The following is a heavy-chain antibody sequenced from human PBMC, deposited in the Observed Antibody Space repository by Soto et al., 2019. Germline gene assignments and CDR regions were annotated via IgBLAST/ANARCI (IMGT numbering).Heavy chain of an antibody. CDR1: GFTFSGAA. CDR3: RGYCISSSCYESGMDV. D-gene: IGHD2-2*01. Sequence: EVQLVESGGGLVQPGGSLKLSGAASGFTFSGAAMHWVRQASGKGLEWVGRIRSKANSYATEYAASVKGRFTISRDDSKNTAYLQMNSLKTEDTAVYYCRGYCISSSCYESGMDVWGQGTTVIVSS. CDR2: IRSKANSYAT. V-gene: IGHV3-73*01. J-gene: IGHJ6*02.